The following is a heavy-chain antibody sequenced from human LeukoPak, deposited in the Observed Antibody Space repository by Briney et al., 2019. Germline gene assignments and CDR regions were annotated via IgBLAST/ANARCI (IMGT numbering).Heavy chain of an antibody. D-gene: IGHD2-15*01. Sequence: GGSLRLSCAASGFTFSSYWMSWVRQAPGKGLEWVSAISGSGGSTYYADSVKGRFTISRDNAKNTLYLQMNSLRAEDTAVYYCAREEDIVVAEDAFDIWGQGTMVTVSS. J-gene: IGHJ3*02. CDR1: GFTFSSYW. CDR3: AREEDIVVAEDAFDI. CDR2: ISGSGGST. V-gene: IGHV3-23*01.